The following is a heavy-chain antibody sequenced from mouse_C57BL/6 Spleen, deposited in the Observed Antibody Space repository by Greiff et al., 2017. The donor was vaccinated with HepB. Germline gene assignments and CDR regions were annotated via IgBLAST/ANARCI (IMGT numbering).Heavy chain of an antibody. CDR3: ARSNYGPYYFDY. J-gene: IGHJ2*01. Sequence: QVQLQQSGPELVKPGASVKISCKASGYAFSSSWMNWVKQRPGKGLEWIGRIYPGDGDTNYNVKFKGKATLTADKSSSTAYMQLSSLTSEDSAVYFCARSNYGPYYFDYWGQGTTLTVSS. CDR1: GYAFSSSW. D-gene: IGHD1-1*02. CDR2: IYPGDGDT. V-gene: IGHV1-82*01.